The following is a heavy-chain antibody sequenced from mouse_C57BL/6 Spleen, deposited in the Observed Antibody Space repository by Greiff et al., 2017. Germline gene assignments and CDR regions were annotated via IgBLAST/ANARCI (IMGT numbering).Heavy chain of an antibody. CDR2: IYPSDSET. Sequence: QVQLKQPGAELVRPGSSVKLSCKASGYTFTSYWMDWVKQRPGQGLEWIGNIYPSDSETHYNQKFKDKATLTVDKSSSTAYMQLSSLTSEDSAVYYCARSSYGSSPYYAMDYWGQGTSVTVSS. CDR3: ARSSYGSSPYYAMDY. D-gene: IGHD1-1*01. CDR1: GYTFTSYW. J-gene: IGHJ4*01. V-gene: IGHV1-61*01.